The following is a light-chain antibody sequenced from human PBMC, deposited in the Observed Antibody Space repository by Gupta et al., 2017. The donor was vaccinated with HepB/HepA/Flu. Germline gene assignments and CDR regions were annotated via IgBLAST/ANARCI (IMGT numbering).Light chain of an antibody. CDR1: N. CDR2: GAF. Sequence: NLAWYQQKPGQAPRPLIYGAFTRATGIPARFSGSGSGTEFTLTISSLQSEDFAIYYCQQYNNWPPLTFGGGTKVEIK. V-gene: IGKV3-15*01. J-gene: IGKJ4*01. CDR3: QQYNNWPPLT.